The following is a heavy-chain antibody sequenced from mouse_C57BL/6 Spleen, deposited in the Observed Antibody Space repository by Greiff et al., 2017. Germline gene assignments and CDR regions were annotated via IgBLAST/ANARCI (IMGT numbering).Heavy chain of an antibody. V-gene: IGHV5-17*01. CDR3: ARPGDDYDYYYAMDY. CDR2: ISSGSSTI. D-gene: IGHD2-4*01. J-gene: IGHJ4*01. CDR1: GFTFSDYG. Sequence: EVKLVESGGGLVKPGGSLKLSCAASGFTFSDYGMHWVRQAPEKGLEWVAYISSGSSTIYYADTVKGRFTISRDNAKNTLCLQMTSLRSEDTAMYYCARPGDDYDYYYAMDYWGQGTSVTVSS.